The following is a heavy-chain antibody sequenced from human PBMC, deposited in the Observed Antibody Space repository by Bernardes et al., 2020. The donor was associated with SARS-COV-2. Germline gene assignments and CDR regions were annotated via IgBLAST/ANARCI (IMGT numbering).Heavy chain of an antibody. J-gene: IGHJ5*01. CDR3: ARGTWIELWLGGNWFDP. D-gene: IGHD5-18*01. Sequence: SETLSLTCTVSGASNRSGGDYWTWNRQHPGKGLEWIGYIYYSGNTHYNPSLKSRATISVDTSENQFSLKLTSVTAADTAVHYCARGTWIELWLGGNWFDPWGQGTTVTVSS. CDR1: GASNRSGGDY. V-gene: IGHV4-31*03. CDR2: IYYSGNT.